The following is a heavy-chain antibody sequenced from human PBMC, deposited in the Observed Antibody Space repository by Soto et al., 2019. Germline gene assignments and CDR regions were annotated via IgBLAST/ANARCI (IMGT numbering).Heavy chain of an antibody. D-gene: IGHD3-10*01. CDR2: IYHSGST. Sequence: QLQLHESGSGLVKPSQTLSLTCAVSGGSISSGGYSWSWIRQPPGKGLEWIGYIYHSGSTYYNPSLXSXXTLPVDRSKTQVSMKLSSVTAADTAVYYCARVPGPWGQGTLVTVSS. J-gene: IGHJ5*02. CDR3: ARVPGP. CDR1: GGSISSGGYS. V-gene: IGHV4-30-2*01.